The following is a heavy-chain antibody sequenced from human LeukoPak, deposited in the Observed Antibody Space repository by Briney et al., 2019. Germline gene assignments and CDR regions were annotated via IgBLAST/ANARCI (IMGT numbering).Heavy chain of an antibody. CDR1: GFTVSSNY. Sequence: PGGSLRLSCAASGFTVSSNYMSWVRQAPGKGLEWVSVIYSGGSTYYADSVKGRFTISRDNSKNTLYLQMNSLRAEDTAVYYCARDKVSGAGPHFDYWGQGTLVTVSS. CDR3: ARDKVSGAGPHFDY. CDR2: IYSGGST. V-gene: IGHV3-53*01. D-gene: IGHD6-19*01. J-gene: IGHJ4*02.